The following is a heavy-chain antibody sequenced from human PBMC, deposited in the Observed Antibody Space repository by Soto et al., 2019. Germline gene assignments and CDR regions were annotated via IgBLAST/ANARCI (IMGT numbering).Heavy chain of an antibody. CDR1: GFTFNFYG. D-gene: IGHD6-19*01. CDR3: AKDREQWRDWYVDH. CDR2: ISFDGSNN. V-gene: IGHV3-30*18. J-gene: IGHJ2*01. Sequence: QVQLVESGGGVVQPGRSLRLSCAASGFTFNFYGMHWVRQAPGKGLEWVAVISFDGSNNYYADSVKGRFTISRDNSKNTMYLQMNDLRAEDTAVYYCAKDREQWRDWYVDHWGRGTRVTVSS.